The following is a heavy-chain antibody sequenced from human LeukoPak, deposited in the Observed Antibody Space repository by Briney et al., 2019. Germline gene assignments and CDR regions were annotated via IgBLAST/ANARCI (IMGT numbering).Heavy chain of an antibody. CDR3: ARGGGGMTVALFDQ. D-gene: IGHD6-19*01. J-gene: IGHJ5*02. CDR2: IYYCGST. CDR1: GGSISSGGYY. Sequence: PSETLSLTCPVSGGSISSGGYYWTWIRQNPGKGLEWIAYIYYCGSTYYNPSLKSRVTILVDTYKNQSSLKLSSVTAADTAVYYCARGGGGMTVALFDQWGQGTPVTVSS. V-gene: IGHV4-31*03.